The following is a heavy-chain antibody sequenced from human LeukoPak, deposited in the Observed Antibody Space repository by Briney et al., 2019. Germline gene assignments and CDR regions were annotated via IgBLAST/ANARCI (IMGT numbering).Heavy chain of an antibody. D-gene: IGHD3-22*01. CDR2: IRYDATHI. Sequence: GGSLRLSCAASGFSFSTYGMHWLRQAPGKGLEWVAFIRYDATHIPYADSVKGRFTISRDNSKNTLYLQMDSLRAEDTAVYYCSTEEQSSGPLFDYWGQGTLVTVSS. J-gene: IGHJ4*02. CDR1: GFSFSTYG. CDR3: STEEQSSGPLFDY. V-gene: IGHV3-30*02.